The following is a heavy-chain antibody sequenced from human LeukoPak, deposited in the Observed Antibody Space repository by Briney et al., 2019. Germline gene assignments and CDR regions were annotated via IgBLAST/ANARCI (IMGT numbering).Heavy chain of an antibody. D-gene: IGHD2-15*01. CDR1: GGSFSGYY. CDR2: INHSGST. Sequence: PSETLSLTCAVYGGSFSGYYWSWIRQPPGKGLEWIGEINHSGSTNYNPSLKSRVTISVDTSKNQFSLKLSSVTAADTAVYYCARAVAATPYYFDYWGQGTLVTVSS. V-gene: IGHV4-34*01. J-gene: IGHJ4*02. CDR3: ARAVAATPYYFDY.